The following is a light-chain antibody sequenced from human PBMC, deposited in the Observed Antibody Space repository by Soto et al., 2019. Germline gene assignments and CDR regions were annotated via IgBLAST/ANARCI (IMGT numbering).Light chain of an antibody. V-gene: IGKV1-12*01. Sequence: IQMTQSPSSVSASIGDRVTLTCRASQDVRTWLAWYQQKPGRAPKLLIHAASRLQSGVPSRFSGSGSGTDFTLTISNLQPGDLGTYYCQQVNDIPLNFGPGKKVD. J-gene: IGKJ3*01. CDR2: AAS. CDR1: QDVRTW. CDR3: QQVNDIPLN.